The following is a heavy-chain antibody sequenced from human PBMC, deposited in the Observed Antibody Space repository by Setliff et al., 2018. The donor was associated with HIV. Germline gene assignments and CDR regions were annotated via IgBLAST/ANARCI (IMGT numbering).Heavy chain of an antibody. CDR1: GGSISSGGYY. J-gene: IGHJ4*02. CDR3: ARVNFVGGSSTSCPVHY. CDR2: IYYSGST. V-gene: IGHV4-31*03. Sequence: SETLSLTCTVSGGSISSGGYYWSWIRQHPGKGLEWIGYIYYSGSTYYNPSLKSRVTISVDTSKNQFSLKLSSVTAADTAVFYCARVNFVGGSSTSCPVHYWGQGTLVTVSS. D-gene: IGHD2-2*01.